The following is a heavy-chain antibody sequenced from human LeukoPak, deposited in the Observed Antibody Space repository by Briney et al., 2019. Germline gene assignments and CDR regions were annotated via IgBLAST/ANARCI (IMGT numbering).Heavy chain of an antibody. CDR3: AREDVDTRGFDP. V-gene: IGHV3-30*03. J-gene: IGHJ5*02. D-gene: IGHD5-24*01. CDR2: ISYDGSNK. Sequence: GGSLRLSCAASGFTFSSYGMHWVRQAPGKGLEWVAVISYDGSNKYYADSVKGRFTISRDNSKNTLYLQMNSLRAEDTAVYYCAREDVDTRGFDPWGQGTLVTVSS. CDR1: GFTFSSYG.